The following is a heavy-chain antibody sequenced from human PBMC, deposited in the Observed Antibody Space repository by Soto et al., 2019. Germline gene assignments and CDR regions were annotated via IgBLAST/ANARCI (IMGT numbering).Heavy chain of an antibody. CDR3: ARDHPYPGSSWFFFDL. V-gene: IGHV1-3*01. CDR2: INAGNGNT. J-gene: IGHJ4*02. Sequence: ASVKVSCKASGYIFTSNVMHWVRQAPGQRLEWMGWINAGNGNTKYSQKFQGRVTITRDTPASTAFMELSSLRSEDTAVYHCARDHPYPGSSWFFFDLWGQGTLVTVSS. CDR1: GYIFTSNV. D-gene: IGHD6-13*01.